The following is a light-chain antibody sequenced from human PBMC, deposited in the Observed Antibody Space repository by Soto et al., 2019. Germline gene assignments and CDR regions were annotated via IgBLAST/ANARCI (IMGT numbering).Light chain of an antibody. V-gene: IGKV3-11*01. J-gene: IGKJ2*01. CDR2: DAS. CDR1: QSVRTS. CDR3: QQRSNWPIYT. Sequence: EIVLTQSPATLSLSLGERATLYCRDSQSVRTSLAWFQQRPGQAPRLLIYDASNRDTGIPARFSGSGSGTDFTLTISSLEPEDFAVYYWQQRSNWPIYTFGQGTKLEIK.